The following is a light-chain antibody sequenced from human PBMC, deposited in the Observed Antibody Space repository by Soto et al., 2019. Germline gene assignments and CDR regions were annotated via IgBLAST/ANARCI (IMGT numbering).Light chain of an antibody. CDR1: PSLTNSY. V-gene: IGKV3-20*01. J-gene: IGKJ2*01. Sequence: EIVLTQSPGTLSLSPGERATLSCRASPSLTNSYLAWYQQKPGQSPRLLIYGASIRATGIPDRFSGSGSGTDCTLTISRLEPEDFAVYYCQQYGKALYTFGQGTKLEIK. CDR2: GAS. CDR3: QQYGKALYT.